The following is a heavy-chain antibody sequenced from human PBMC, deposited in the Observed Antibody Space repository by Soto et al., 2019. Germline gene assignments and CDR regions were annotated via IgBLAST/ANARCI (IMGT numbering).Heavy chain of an antibody. CDR1: GSSVSSIGEG. CDR2: IYCAGDK. J-gene: IGHJ6*02. V-gene: IGHV2-5*02. D-gene: IGHD2-21*02. Sequence: QITLKESGPTLVKPTQTVTLPCTFPGSSVSSIGEGVGWIRQPPGKALASLALIYCAGDKRYSPSLKSTLTGTRDSSKRQVVVTMPTMDPVDTAAYYCVQSRCGGDFRQTYSSHAYYGLDVWGQGNKVSFSS. CDR3: VQSRCGGDFRQTYSSHAYYGLDV.